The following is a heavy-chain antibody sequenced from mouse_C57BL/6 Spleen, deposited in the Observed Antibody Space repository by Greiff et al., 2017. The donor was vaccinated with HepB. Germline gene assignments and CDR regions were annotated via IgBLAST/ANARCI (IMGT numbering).Heavy chain of an antibody. D-gene: IGHD1-1*01. CDR1: GFTFSDYY. CDR2: INYDGSST. CDR3: ARDRDDGSSWYFDV. Sequence: EVKLVECEGGLVQPGSSMKLSCTASGFTFSDYYMAWVRQVPEKGLEWVANINYDGSSTYYLDSLKSRFIISRDNAKNILYLQMSSLKSEDTATYYCARDRDDGSSWYFDVWGTGTTVTVSS. V-gene: IGHV5-16*01. J-gene: IGHJ1*03.